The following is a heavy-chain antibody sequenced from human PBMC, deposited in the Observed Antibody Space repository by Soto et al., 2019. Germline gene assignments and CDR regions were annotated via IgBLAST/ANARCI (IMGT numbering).Heavy chain of an antibody. Sequence: GGSLRLSCAASGLSFSDNAMSRVRQAPGKGLEWVSTISAGSSDTFYADSVKGRFTISRDNSKNTLFLQMNSVRVDDTAVYYCAQVPGARNYYFYGMDVWGQGTTVTVSS. CDR2: ISAGSSDT. CDR3: AQVPGARNYYFYGMDV. CDR1: GLSFSDNA. J-gene: IGHJ6*02. V-gene: IGHV3-23*01.